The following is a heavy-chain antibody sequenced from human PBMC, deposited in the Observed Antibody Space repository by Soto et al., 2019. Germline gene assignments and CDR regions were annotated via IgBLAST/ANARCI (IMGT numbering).Heavy chain of an antibody. J-gene: IGHJ6*02. CDR1: GFTFSSYA. V-gene: IGHV3-30-3*02. D-gene: IGHD1-26*01. CDR3: AKHSEPLYGMDV. Sequence: PGGSLRLSCAASGFTFSSYAMHWVRQAPGKGLEWVAVISYDGSNKYYADSVKGRFTISRDNSKNTLYLQMNSLRAEDTAVYYCAKHSEPLYGMDVWGQGTTVTVSS. CDR2: ISYDGSNK.